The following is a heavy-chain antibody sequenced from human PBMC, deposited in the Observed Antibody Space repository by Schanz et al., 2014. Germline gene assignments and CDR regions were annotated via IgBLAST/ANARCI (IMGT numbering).Heavy chain of an antibody. J-gene: IGHJ4*02. CDR1: GGTFSTYT. CDR2: MNPNSGNP. V-gene: IGHV1-8*01. CDR3: ARGRTFDY. Sequence: QVQLVQSGGEVKKPGSSVRVSCKATGGTFSTYTINWVRQAPGQGLEWLGWMNPNSGNPGFAQKFRGRVTMTRNTSMSTAYIELHILTSEDTAVYYCARGRTFDYWGQGTLVTVSS.